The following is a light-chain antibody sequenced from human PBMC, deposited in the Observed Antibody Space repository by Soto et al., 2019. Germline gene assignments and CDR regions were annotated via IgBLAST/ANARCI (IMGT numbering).Light chain of an antibody. CDR1: QSISSW. V-gene: IGKV1-5*03. J-gene: IGKJ1*01. Sequence: DIPMTQSPSTLYASVGDRVTITCRASQSISSWLAWYQQKPGKAPKLLIYKASSLQSGGPSRFSGSGSGTEFTLTISSLQPDDFATYFFQQYNSYSTFGQGTKVEIK. CDR2: KAS. CDR3: QQYNSYST.